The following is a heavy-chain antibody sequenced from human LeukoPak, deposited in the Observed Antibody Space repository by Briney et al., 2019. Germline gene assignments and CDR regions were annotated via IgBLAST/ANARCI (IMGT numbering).Heavy chain of an antibody. CDR1: GASIGTGDGY. D-gene: IGHD3-10*01. CDR2: IIYNGDA. Sequence: SQTLSLTCSVSGASIGTGDGYWSWIRQPPGKGLEWIGYIIYNGDAYYNPSLRSRLTISVDTSKNHFSLMVNSVTAADTAVYYFAKSVWFGELSAFNYWGQGSLVIVSS. V-gene: IGHV4-30-4*01. J-gene: IGHJ4*02. CDR3: AKSVWFGELSAFNY.